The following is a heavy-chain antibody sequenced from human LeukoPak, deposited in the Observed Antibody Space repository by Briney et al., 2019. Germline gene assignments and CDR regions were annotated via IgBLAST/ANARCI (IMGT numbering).Heavy chain of an antibody. CDR1: GFTFSSYG. CDR2: TSHDGSYQ. J-gene: IGHJ4*02. CDR3: AKDFGDYELDY. V-gene: IGHV3-30*18. Sequence: GGSLRLSCAASGFTFSSYGMHWVRQAPGKGLEWVALTSHDGSYQYYADSVKGRFTISRDDSKNTLYLQMNSLRAEDTVVYYCAKDFGDYELDYWGPGTLVAVSS. D-gene: IGHD4-17*01.